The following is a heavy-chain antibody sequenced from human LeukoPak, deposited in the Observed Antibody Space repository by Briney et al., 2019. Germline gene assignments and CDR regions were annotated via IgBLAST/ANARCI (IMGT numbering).Heavy chain of an antibody. CDR3: ARGNKDGIIVSRFDY. Sequence: SETLSLTCTVSGGSISSGSYYWTWIRQPAGKTLEWIGRIHTSGSTNYNPSLKSRVIISGDTSKNQFSLKVSSVTAADTAVYYCARGNKDGIIVSRFDYWGQGTLVTVSS. J-gene: IGHJ4*02. D-gene: IGHD1-26*01. CDR1: GGSISSGSYY. V-gene: IGHV4-61*02. CDR2: IHTSGST.